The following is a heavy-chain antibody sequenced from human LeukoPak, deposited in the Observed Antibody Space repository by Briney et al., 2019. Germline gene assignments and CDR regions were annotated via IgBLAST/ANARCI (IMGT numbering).Heavy chain of an antibody. D-gene: IGHD2-21*01. CDR1: GGTFSSYA. V-gene: IGHV1-69*13. CDR2: IIPIFGTA. J-gene: IGHJ4*02. CDR3: ARRPIPEDDRRLYCGGDCYSRGGYFDY. Sequence: ASVKVSCKASGGTFSSYAISWVRQAPGQGLEWMGGIIPIFGTANYAQKFQGRVTITADESTSTAYMELSSLRSEDTAVYYCARRPIPEDDRRLYCGGDCYSRGGYFDYWGQGTLVTVSS.